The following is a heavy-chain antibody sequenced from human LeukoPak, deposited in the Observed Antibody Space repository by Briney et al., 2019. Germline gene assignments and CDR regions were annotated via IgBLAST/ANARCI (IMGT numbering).Heavy chain of an antibody. CDR2: INHSGGT. V-gene: IGHV4-34*01. D-gene: IGHD4-23*01. Sequence: SGTLSLTCAVYGGSFSGYYWSWIREPPGKGLEWIGEINHSGGTNYNPSLKSRVTISVDTSKNQFSLKLSSVTAADTAVYYCASVPRGGKSTRDYWGQGTLVTVSS. CDR1: GGSFSGYY. CDR3: ASVPRGGKSTRDY. J-gene: IGHJ4*02.